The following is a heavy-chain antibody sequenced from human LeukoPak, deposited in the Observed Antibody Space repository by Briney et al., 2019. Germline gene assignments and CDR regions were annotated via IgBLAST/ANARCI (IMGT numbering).Heavy chain of an antibody. Sequence: SGPALVKPTQTLTLTCTFSGFSLSTSGMCVSWIRQPPGKALEWLARIDWDDDRYYNTSLKTRFTISKDTSKNQVVLTMTNMGPVDTATYYCARMRYCSSTSCYYFDYWGQGTLVTVSS. CDR2: IDWDDDR. J-gene: IGHJ4*02. D-gene: IGHD2-2*01. CDR1: GFSLSTSGMC. CDR3: ARMRYCSSTSCYYFDY. V-gene: IGHV2-70*11.